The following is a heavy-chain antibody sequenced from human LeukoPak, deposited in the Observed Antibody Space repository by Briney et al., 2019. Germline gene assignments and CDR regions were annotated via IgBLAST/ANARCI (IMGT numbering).Heavy chain of an antibody. CDR1: GFTFSDYY. CDR3: AKGPHIRTMWLFDS. V-gene: IGHV3-23*01. CDR2: ITGSGAET. Sequence: GGSLRLSCAASGFTFSDYYMSWVRQAPGKGLEWVSSITGSGAETNSADAVKGRFTISRDNSKNTLYLQMDTLRAEDTAVYYCAKGPHIRTMWLFDSWGQGSLVTVSS. J-gene: IGHJ4*02. D-gene: IGHD1-14*01.